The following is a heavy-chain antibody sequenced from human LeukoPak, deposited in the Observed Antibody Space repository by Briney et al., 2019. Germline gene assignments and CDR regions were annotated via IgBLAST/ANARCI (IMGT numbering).Heavy chain of an antibody. J-gene: IGHJ6*03. CDR1: GGSISSYY. CDR3: ARVGGSGSYWYMDV. V-gene: IGHV4-59*01. Sequence: PSETLSLTCTVSGGSISSYYWSWIRQPPGKGLEWIGYIYYSGSTNYNPSLKSRVTISVDTSKNQFSLKLSAVTAADTAVYYCARVGGSGSYWYMDVWGKGTTVTISS. D-gene: IGHD3-10*01. CDR2: IYYSGST.